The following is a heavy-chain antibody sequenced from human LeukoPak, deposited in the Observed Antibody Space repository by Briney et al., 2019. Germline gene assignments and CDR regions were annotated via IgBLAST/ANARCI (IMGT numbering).Heavy chain of an antibody. CDR3: ARDSGDYMDV. CDR2: IYYSGST. D-gene: IGHD2-8*02. J-gene: IGHJ6*03. V-gene: IGHV4-59*01. Sequence: SETLSLTCTVSGGSISSYYWNWIRQPPGRGLEWIGYIYYSGSTNYNPSLKSRVTISVDTSKNQFSLKLSSVTAADTAVYYCARDSGDYMDVWGKGTTVTVSS. CDR1: GGSISSYY.